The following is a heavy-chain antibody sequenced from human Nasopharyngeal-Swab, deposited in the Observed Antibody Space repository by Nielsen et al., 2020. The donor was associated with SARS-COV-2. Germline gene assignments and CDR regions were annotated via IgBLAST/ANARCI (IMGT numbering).Heavy chain of an antibody. CDR2: VTGYNRNA. J-gene: IGHJ3*02. V-gene: IGHV1-18*01. CDR1: GYTFVNYG. CDR3: ARDLDALDI. Sequence: ASVKISCKTSGYTFVNYGINWVRQAPGQGLEWMGGVTGYNRNANYARNFQGRVTMTTDTSTNKAYLELRSLRSDDTAVYYCARDLDALDIWGQGTLVTVSS.